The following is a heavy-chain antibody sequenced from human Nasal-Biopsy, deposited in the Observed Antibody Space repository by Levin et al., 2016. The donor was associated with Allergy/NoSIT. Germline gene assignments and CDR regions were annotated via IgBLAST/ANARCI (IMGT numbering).Heavy chain of an antibody. CDR3: ARWGEPLGIRAFDI. CDR1: GDSIRSYY. Sequence: SETLSLTCTVSGDSIRSYYWNWIRQPPGKGLEWIGYAYYSGNTKYNPSLKSRVTMSVDTSKNQLSLKLTSVTAADTAVYYCARWGEPLGIRAFDIWGQGTKVTVSS. V-gene: IGHV4-59*01. J-gene: IGHJ3*02. CDR2: AYYSGNT. D-gene: IGHD7-27*01.